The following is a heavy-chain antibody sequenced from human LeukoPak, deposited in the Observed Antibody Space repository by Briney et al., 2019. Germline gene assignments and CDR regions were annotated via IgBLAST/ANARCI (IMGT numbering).Heavy chain of an antibody. CDR2: SNAGNGNT. D-gene: IGHD3-9*01. Sequence: ASVKVPCKASGYTLTSYAMHWVRQAPGQRLEWMGWSNAGNGNTKYSQEFQGRVTITRDTSASTAYMELSSLRSEDMAVYYCARGKPYYDILTGYYDYGMDVWGQGTTVTVSS. J-gene: IGHJ6*02. CDR3: ARGKPYYDILTGYYDYGMDV. CDR1: GYTLTSYA. V-gene: IGHV1-3*02.